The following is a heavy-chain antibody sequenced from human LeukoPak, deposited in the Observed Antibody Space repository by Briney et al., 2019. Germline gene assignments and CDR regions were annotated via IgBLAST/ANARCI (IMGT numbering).Heavy chain of an antibody. D-gene: IGHD4-17*01. CDR2: IYHSGST. Sequence: SETLSLTCTVSGYSISSGYYWGWIRQPPGKGLEWIGSIYHSGSTYYNPSLKSRDTISVDTSKNQFSLKLSSVTAADTAVYYCARTTVTPGAFDIWGQGTMATVSS. J-gene: IGHJ3*02. CDR3: ARTTVTPGAFDI. V-gene: IGHV4-38-2*02. CDR1: GYSISSGYY.